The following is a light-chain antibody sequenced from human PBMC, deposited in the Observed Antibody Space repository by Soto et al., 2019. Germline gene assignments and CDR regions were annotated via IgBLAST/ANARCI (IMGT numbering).Light chain of an antibody. V-gene: IGLV1-40*01. J-gene: IGLJ2*01. Sequence: QSVLTQPPSVSGAPGQRVTISCTGSSSYIGAGYDVHWYQQLPGTAPKLLIYANTNRPSGVPVRFSGSKSGTSASLAITGLQAEDEADYYCQSYDDSLGGHVIFGGGTKLTVL. CDR1: SSYIGAGYD. CDR2: ANT. CDR3: QSYDDSLGGHVI.